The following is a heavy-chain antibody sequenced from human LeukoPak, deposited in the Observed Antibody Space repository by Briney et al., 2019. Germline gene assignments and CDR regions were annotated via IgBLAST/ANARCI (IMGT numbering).Heavy chain of an antibody. CDR3: ARGRGSSWYYFDS. V-gene: IGHV4-39*07. J-gene: IGHJ4*02. D-gene: IGHD6-13*01. CDR1: GGSVNKNNFF. Sequence: SETLSLTCTVSGGSVNKNNFFWGWIRQPPGKGLDWIGNIYNTGSTYYNPSLKSRVTISMDTPKNQFSLNLSSVTAADTAVYYCARGRGSSWYYFDSWGQGTLVTVSS. CDR2: IYNTGST.